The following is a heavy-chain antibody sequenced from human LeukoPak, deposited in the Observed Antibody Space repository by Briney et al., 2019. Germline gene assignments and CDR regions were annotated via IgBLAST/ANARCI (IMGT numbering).Heavy chain of an antibody. CDR1: GFTFSGYA. CDR2: ISGSGIST. V-gene: IGHV3-23*01. D-gene: IGHD5-18*01. CDR3: ARRERLGYSYGRGTLDI. Sequence: PGGSLRLSCAASGFTFSGYAMSWVRQAPGKGLEWVSVISGSGISTYNADSVKGRFTISRDNSKNTLYLQMNSLRAEDTAVYYCARRERLGYSYGRGTLDIWGQGTMVTVSS. J-gene: IGHJ3*02.